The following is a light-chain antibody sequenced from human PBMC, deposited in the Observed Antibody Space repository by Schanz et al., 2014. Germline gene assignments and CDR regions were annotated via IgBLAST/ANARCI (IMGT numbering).Light chain of an antibody. CDR1: QSVSSN. J-gene: IGKJ1*01. CDR3: QQYETSPAT. Sequence: EIVLTQSPATLSVSPGERATLSCRASQSVSSNLAWYQQKPGQAPRLLIHGASSRATGIPDRFSGSGSGTDFTLTISRLEPEDFAVYYCQQYETSPATFGQGTKVEIK. V-gene: IGKV3-20*01. CDR2: GAS.